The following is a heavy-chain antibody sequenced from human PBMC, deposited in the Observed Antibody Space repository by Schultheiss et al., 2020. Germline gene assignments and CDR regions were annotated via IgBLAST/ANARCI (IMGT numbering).Heavy chain of an antibody. CDR2: IYYSGST. CDR3: ARASGSGSYLSYYMDV. Sequence: SETLSLTCAVYGGSFRGYYWSWIRQPPGKGLEWIGYIYYSGSTNYNPSLKSRVTISVDTSKNQFSLKLSSVTAADTAVYYCARASGSGSYLSYYMDVWGKGTTVTVSS. D-gene: IGHD3-10*01. J-gene: IGHJ6*03. CDR1: GGSFRGYY. V-gene: IGHV4-59*01.